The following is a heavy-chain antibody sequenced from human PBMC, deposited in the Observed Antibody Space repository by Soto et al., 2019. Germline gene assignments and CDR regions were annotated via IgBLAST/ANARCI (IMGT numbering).Heavy chain of an antibody. V-gene: IGHV4-31*03. CDR1: GGSISSGGYY. CDR3: ARDSGYYWRFFDY. CDR2: IYYSGST. J-gene: IGHJ4*02. D-gene: IGHD3-22*01. Sequence: SETLSLTCTVSGGSISSGGYYWSWIRQHPGKGLEWIGYIYYSGSTYYNPSLKSRVTISVDTSKNQFSLKLSSVTAADTAVYYCARDSGYYWRFFDYWGQGTLVTSPQ.